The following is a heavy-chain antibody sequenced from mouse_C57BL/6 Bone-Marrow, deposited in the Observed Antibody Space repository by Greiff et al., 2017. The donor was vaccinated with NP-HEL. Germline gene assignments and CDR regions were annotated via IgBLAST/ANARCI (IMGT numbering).Heavy chain of an antibody. CDR1: GYTFTSYW. CDR3: ARGNYYGSDAMDY. CDR2: IDPNSGGT. D-gene: IGHD1-1*01. J-gene: IGHJ4*01. V-gene: IGHV1-72*01. Sequence: QVQLQQPGAELVKPGASVKLSCKASGYTFTSYWMHWVKQRPGRGLEWIGRIDPNSGGTKYNEKFKSKAPLTVDKPSSTAYLQLSSLTSKDDAVNYYARGNYYGSDAMDYWGQGTSVTVSS.